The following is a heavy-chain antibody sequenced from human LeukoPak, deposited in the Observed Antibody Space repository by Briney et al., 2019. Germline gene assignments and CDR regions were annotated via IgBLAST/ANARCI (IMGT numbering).Heavy chain of an antibody. CDR2: ISAYNGNT. CDR3: ARSASQWLVQSAELDY. D-gene: IGHD6-19*01. Sequence: ASVKVSCKASGYTCTSYGISWVRQAPGQGLEWMGWISAYNGNTNYAQKLQGRVTMTTDTSTSTAYMELRSLRSDDTAVYYCARSASQWLVQSAELDYWGQGTLVTVSS. CDR1: GYTCTSYG. J-gene: IGHJ4*02. V-gene: IGHV1-18*01.